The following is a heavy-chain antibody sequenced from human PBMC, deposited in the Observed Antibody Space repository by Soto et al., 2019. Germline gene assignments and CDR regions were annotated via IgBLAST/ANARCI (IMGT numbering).Heavy chain of an antibody. D-gene: IGHD3-22*01. CDR1: GGSISSGGYY. Sequence: SETLSLTCTVSGGSISSGGYYWSWIRQHPGKGLEWIGYIYYSGSTYYNPSLKSRVTISVDTSKNQFSLKLSSVTAADTAVYYCARDGYYYDSSGFSVWGQGTLVTVSS. J-gene: IGHJ4*02. CDR3: ARDGYYYDSSGFSV. CDR2: IYYSGST. V-gene: IGHV4-31*03.